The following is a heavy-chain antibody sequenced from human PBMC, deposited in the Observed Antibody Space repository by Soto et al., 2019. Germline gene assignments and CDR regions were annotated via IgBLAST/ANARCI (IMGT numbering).Heavy chain of an antibody. D-gene: IGHD1-7*01. J-gene: IGHJ6*02. V-gene: IGHV6-1*01. Sequence: PSQTLSLTCAISGDSVSSNSAAWNWIRQSPSRGLEWLGRTYYRSKWYNDYAVSVKSRITINPDTSKNQFSLQLNSVTPEDTAVYYCARDAELELRGYYYYGMDVWGQGTTVTVSS. CDR2: TYYRSKWYN. CDR1: GDSVSSNSAA. CDR3: ARDAELELRGYYYYGMDV.